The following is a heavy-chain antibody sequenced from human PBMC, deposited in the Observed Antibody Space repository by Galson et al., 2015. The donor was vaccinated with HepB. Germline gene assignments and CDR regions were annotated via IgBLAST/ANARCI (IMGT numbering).Heavy chain of an antibody. Sequence: ETLSLTCAVYGGSFSGYYWSWIRQPPGKGLEWIGEINHSGSTNYNPSLKSRVTISVGTSKNQFSLKLSSVTAADTAVYYCARGPEDIVVVPAAMFLGNFDYWGQGTLVTVSS. V-gene: IGHV4-34*01. CDR3: ARGPEDIVVVPAAMFLGNFDY. CDR1: GGSFSGYY. J-gene: IGHJ4*02. D-gene: IGHD2-2*01. CDR2: INHSGST.